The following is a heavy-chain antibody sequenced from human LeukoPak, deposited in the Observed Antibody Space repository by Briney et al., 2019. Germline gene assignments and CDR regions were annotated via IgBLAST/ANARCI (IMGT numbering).Heavy chain of an antibody. CDR3: AKEIDTLGTNAFDI. V-gene: IGHV3-43*02. CDR1: GFTFDDYA. D-gene: IGHD2-15*01. Sequence: GGSLRLSCAASGFTFDDYAMHWVRQAPGKGLEWVSLISGDGGSTYYADSVRGRFTISGDNSKNSLYLQMDSLRTEDTAFYYCAKEIDTLGTNAFDIGGQGTMVTVSS. J-gene: IGHJ3*02. CDR2: ISGDGGST.